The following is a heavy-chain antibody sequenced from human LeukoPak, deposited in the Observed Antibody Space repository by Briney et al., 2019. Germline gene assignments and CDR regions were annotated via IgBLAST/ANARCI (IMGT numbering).Heavy chain of an antibody. CDR2: IYTSGST. CDR3: AREGDLAAVYY. D-gene: IGHD6-13*01. V-gene: IGHV4-61*02. J-gene: IGHJ4*02. CDR1: GGSISSGSYY. Sequence: SQTLSLTCTVSGGSISSGSYYWSWIRQPAGKGLEWIGRIYTSGSTNYNPSLKSRVTISVDTSKNQFSLKLSSVTAADTAVYYCAREGDLAAVYYWDQGTLVTVSS.